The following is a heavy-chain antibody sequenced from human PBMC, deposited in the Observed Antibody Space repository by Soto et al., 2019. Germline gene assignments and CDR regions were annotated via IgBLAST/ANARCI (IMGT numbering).Heavy chain of an antibody. J-gene: IGHJ6*02. CDR3: AKDQQLVPYYYYGLDV. D-gene: IGHD6-13*01. Sequence: GGSLRLSCAASGFTFSSYVMHWVRQAPGKGLEWVAVISYDGSNKYYADSVKGRFTISRDHSKNTLYLQMNSLRAEDTAVYYCAKDQQLVPYYYYGLDVWCQGTTVTVSS. CDR1: GFTFSSYV. CDR2: ISYDGSNK. V-gene: IGHV3-30*18.